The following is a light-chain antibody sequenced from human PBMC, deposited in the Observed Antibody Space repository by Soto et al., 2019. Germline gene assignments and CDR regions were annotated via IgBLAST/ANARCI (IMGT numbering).Light chain of an antibody. CDR3: AAWDDSLNGSWV. CDR1: SSNIESNI. Sequence: QLVLTQPTSASGTPGQRVTISCSGSSSNIESNIVNWYQQFPGAAPKLLIYSDNQRPSGVPDRFSGSKSGTSASLVISGLQSEDEADYYCAAWDDSLNGSWVFGGGTKVTVL. CDR2: SDN. J-gene: IGLJ3*02. V-gene: IGLV1-44*01.